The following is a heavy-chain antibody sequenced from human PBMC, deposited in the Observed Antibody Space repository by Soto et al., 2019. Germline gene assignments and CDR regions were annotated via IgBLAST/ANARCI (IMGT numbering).Heavy chain of an antibody. CDR2: IYYSGST. CDR3: ASTSVEWLSGLYFDY. Sequence: QVQLQESGPGLVKPSQTLSLTCTVSGGSISSGGYYWSWIRQHPGKGLEWIGYIYYSGSTYFNPSLQSRVTISVDTSKNQFSLKLSSVTAADTAVYYCASTSVEWLSGLYFDYWGQGTLVTVSS. CDR1: GGSISSGGYY. D-gene: IGHD3-3*01. V-gene: IGHV4-31*03. J-gene: IGHJ4*02.